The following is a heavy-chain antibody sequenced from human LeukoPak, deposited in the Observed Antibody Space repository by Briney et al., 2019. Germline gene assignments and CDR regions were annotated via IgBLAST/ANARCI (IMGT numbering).Heavy chain of an antibody. CDR3: TRVGYIDEGIDY. J-gene: IGHJ4*02. CDR2: IKQDGSKK. D-gene: IGHD5-24*01. Sequence: GGSLRLSCAASGFTYSSYSMNWVRQAPGKGLEWVANIKQDGSKKSYVDSVKGRFTISRDNAKNSLYLQMNSLRAEDTAIYYCTRVGYIDEGIDYWGQGTLVTVSS. CDR1: GFTYSSYS. V-gene: IGHV3-7*04.